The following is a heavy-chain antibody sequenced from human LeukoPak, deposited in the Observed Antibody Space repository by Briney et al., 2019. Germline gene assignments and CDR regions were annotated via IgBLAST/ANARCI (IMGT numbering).Heavy chain of an antibody. CDR1: GGSIRSASYH. CDR2: GEST. Sequence: PSETLSLTCTVSGGSIRSASYHWGWIRQPPGKGLEWIGYGESTNYNSPLRSRVTISVDRSKSQFSLQLRSLTVADTAVYYCARDYWGSLDFWGRGILVTVSS. V-gene: IGHV4-39*07. CDR3: ARDYWGSLDF. J-gene: IGHJ4*02. D-gene: IGHD7-27*01.